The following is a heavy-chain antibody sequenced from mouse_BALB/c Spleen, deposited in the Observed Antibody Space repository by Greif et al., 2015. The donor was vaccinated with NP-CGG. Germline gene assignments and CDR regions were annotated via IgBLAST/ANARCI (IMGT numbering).Heavy chain of an antibody. V-gene: IGHV5-17*02. CDR3: ARLVGRMDY. D-gene: IGHD1-1*01. J-gene: IGHJ4*01. Sequence: EVNVVESGGGLVQPGGSRKLSCAASGFTFSSFGMHWVRQAPEKGLEWVAYISSGSSTIYYADTVKGRFTISRDNPKNTLFLQMTSLRSEDTAMYYCARLVGRMDYWGQGTSVTVSS. CDR2: ISSGSSTI. CDR1: GFTFSSFG.